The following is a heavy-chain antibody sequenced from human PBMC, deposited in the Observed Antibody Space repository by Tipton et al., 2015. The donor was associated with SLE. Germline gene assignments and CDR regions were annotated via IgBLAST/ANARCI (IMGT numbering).Heavy chain of an antibody. CDR2: IRYDASYK. Sequence: SGFTFSSYGIHWVRQAPGKGLEWVTFIRYDASYKHYADSVKGRFTISRDNSKNTVYLQMNSLRVEDTAVYHCAKIGYCSEGPNGDWYSYGMCVWGQGTTVTVSS. V-gene: IGHV3-30*02. D-gene: IGHD6-19*01. CDR3: AKIGYCSEGPNGDWYSYGMCV. CDR1: GFTFSSYG. J-gene: IGHJ6*02.